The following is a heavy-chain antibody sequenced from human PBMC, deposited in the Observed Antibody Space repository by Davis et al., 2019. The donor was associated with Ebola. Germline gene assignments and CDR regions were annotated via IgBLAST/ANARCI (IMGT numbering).Heavy chain of an antibody. V-gene: IGHV3-7*03. CDR1: GFTFRSYS. CDR3: AKDGLLWFGELLYRGGGLDY. D-gene: IGHD3-10*01. J-gene: IGHJ4*02. Sequence: GESLKISCAGSGFTFRSYSMSWVRQAPGKGLEWVANIKEDGSEKYYVDSVKGRFTISRDNAKNSLYLQMNSLRAEDTAVYYCAKDGLLWFGELLYRGGGLDYWGQGTLVTVSS. CDR2: IKEDGSEK.